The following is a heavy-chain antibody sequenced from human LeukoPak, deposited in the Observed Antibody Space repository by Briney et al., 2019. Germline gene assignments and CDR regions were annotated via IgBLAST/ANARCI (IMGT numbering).Heavy chain of an antibody. CDR3: ARDSDYYYYMDV. CDR2: ISSSGSTI. V-gene: IGHV3-11*04. Sequence: PGGSLRLSCAASGFTFSDYYMSWIRQAPGKGLEWVSYISSSGSTIYYADSVKGRFTISRDNAKNSLYLQMNSLRAEDTAVCYCARDSDYYYYMDVWGKGTTVTVSS. J-gene: IGHJ6*03. CDR1: GFTFSDYY.